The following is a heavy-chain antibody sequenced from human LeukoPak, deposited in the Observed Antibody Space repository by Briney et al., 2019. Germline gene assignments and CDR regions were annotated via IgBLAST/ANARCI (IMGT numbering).Heavy chain of an antibody. J-gene: IGHJ5*02. CDR1: GRTFSSYA. CDR3: ARVWSGYSLGSWFDP. V-gene: IGHV1-69*05. Sequence: SVKVSCKASGRTFSSYAISWVRQAPGQGLECMGRIIPIFGTANYAQKFQGRVTITTDESTSTAYMELSSLRSEDTAVYYCARVWSGYSLGSWFDPWGQGTLVTVSS. CDR2: IIPIFGTA. D-gene: IGHD3-3*01.